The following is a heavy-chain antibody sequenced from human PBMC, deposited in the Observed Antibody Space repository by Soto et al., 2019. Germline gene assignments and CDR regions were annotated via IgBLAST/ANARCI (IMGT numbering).Heavy chain of an antibody. CDR3: ARDGDPGVYANYYYYYMDV. Sequence: GGSLRLSCAASGFTFSSYGMHWVRQAPGKGLEWVAVIWYDGSNKYYADSVKGRFTISRDNSKNTLYLQMNSLRAEDTAVYYCARDGDPGVYANYYYYYMDVWGKGTTVTVSS. J-gene: IGHJ6*03. D-gene: IGHD2-8*01. CDR2: IWYDGSNK. CDR1: GFTFSSYG. V-gene: IGHV3-33*01.